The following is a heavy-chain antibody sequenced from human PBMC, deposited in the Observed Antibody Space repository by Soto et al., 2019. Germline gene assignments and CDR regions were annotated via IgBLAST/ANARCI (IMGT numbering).Heavy chain of an antibody. CDR1: GFTLGDYS. Sequence: LILSCTASGFTLGDYSMIWVRQARGKGLEWVGFIRSKAYGGTTEYAASVKGRFTISRDDSKSIAYLQMNSLKTEDTAVYYCTRAPGIAVGWFDPWGQGTLVTVS. CDR2: IRSKAYGGTT. V-gene: IGHV3-49*04. D-gene: IGHD6-19*01. J-gene: IGHJ5*02. CDR3: TRAPGIAVGWFDP.